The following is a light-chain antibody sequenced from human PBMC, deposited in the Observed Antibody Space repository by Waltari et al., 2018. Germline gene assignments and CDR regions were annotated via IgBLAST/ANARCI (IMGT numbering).Light chain of an antibody. V-gene: IGKV1-5*03. J-gene: IGKJ1*01. CDR2: KAS. CDR3: QRYDSDWT. CDR1: QSISTW. Sequence: ASVGDRVTLTCRASQSISTWLAWYQQKPGKAPKLLNYKASSLESGVPSRFSGSGSGTEFTLIISSLQPEHVATYYCQRYDSDWTFGQGTKVEIK.